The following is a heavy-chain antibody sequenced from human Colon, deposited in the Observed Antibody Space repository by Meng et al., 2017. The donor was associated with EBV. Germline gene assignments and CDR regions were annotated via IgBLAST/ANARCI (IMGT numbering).Heavy chain of an antibody. D-gene: IGHD2-21*01. J-gene: IGHJ4*02. CDR1: GGTISSSHW. Sequence: QVLLQESGPGLVKPSGTLSLTCAVPGGTISSSHWWTWVRQPPGKGLEWIGEVYHTGSTKYNPSLKSRLTISVDKSKNQFSLNLTSVTAADTAVYYCARVWQSLTAFFDSWGQGTLVTVSS. CDR3: ARVWQSLTAFFDS. V-gene: IGHV4-4*02. CDR2: VYHTGST.